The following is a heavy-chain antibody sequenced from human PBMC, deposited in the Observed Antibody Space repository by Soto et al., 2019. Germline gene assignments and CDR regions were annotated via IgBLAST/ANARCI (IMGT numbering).Heavy chain of an antibody. V-gene: IGHV3-23*01. CDR1: GFTFSSCA. Sequence: TGGSLRLSCAASGFTFSSCAMSWVRQAPGKGLEWVSAISGSGGSTYYADSVKGRFTISRDNSKNTLYLQMNSLRAEDTAVYYCAKGRYSSSWYVLWSIDYWGQGTLVTVSS. D-gene: IGHD6-13*01. CDR2: ISGSGGST. CDR3: AKGRYSSSWYVLWSIDY. J-gene: IGHJ4*02.